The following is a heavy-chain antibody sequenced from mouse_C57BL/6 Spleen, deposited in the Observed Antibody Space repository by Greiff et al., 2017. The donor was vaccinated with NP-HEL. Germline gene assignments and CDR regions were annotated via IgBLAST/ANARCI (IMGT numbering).Heavy chain of an antibody. V-gene: IGHV14-3*01. CDR1: GFNIKNTY. Sequence: EVQLQQSVAELVRPGASVKLSCTASGFNIKNTYMHWVKQRPEQGLEWIGRIDPANGNSKYAPKFQGKATITADTSSNTAYLQLSSLTSDDTAIYYGARPVAGYYGSSYFDYWGQGTTLTVSS. CDR3: ARPVAGYYGSSYFDY. D-gene: IGHD1-1*01. J-gene: IGHJ2*01. CDR2: IDPANGNS.